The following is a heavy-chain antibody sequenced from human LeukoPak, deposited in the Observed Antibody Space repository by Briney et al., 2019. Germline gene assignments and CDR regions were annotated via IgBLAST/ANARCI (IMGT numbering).Heavy chain of an antibody. D-gene: IGHD1-26*01. CDR3: ANLIVGATEFFDP. V-gene: IGHV3-23*01. CDR1: GFTFSSYA. CDR2: ISGSGGST. Sequence: GGSLRLSCGASGFTFSSYAMSWVRQAPGKGLEWVSPISGSGGSTYYADSVKGRFTISRDNSKNTLDLQMNSLRAEDTAVYYCANLIVGATEFFDPWGQGTLVTVSS. J-gene: IGHJ5*02.